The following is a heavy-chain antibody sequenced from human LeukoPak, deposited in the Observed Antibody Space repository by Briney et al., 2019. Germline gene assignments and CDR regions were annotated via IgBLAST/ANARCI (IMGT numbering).Heavy chain of an antibody. D-gene: IGHD1-1*01. CDR3: ARDSQYNWNDRFDAFDI. Sequence: GRSLRLSCAASGFTFSSYAMHWVRQAPGKGLERVAVISYDGSNKYYADSVKGRFTISRDNSKNTLYLQMNSLRAEDTAVYYCARDSQYNWNDRFDAFDIWGQGTMVTVSS. CDR2: ISYDGSNK. V-gene: IGHV3-30-3*01. J-gene: IGHJ3*02. CDR1: GFTFSSYA.